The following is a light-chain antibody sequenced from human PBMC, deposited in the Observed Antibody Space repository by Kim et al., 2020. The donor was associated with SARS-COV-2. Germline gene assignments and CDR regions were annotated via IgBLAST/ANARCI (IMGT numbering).Light chain of an antibody. CDR2: EVS. J-gene: IGLJ3*02. CDR3: CSYAGSSTWV. V-gene: IGLV2-23*02. Sequence: QSALTQPASVSGSPGQSITISCTGTSSDVGSYNLVSWYQQHPGKAPKPMIYEVSKRPSGVSNRFSGSKSGNTASLTISGLQAEDEADYYCCSYAGSSTWVFGGGTKRTVL. CDR1: SSDVGSYNL.